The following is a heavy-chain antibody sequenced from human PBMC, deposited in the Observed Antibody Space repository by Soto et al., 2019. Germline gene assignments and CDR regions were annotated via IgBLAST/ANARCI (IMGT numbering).Heavy chain of an antibody. CDR3: ARSGRDYAGNAGY. CDR2: LSAYSGDT. Sequence: ASVKVSCKSSGYTFTNYGITWVRQAPGQGLELVGWLSAYSGDTNYAPKFQGRVTMTTDTFTSTAYMDLRSLTSDDTAVYYCARSGRDYAGNAGYWGQGTPVTVSS. CDR1: GYTFTNYG. V-gene: IGHV1-18*01. J-gene: IGHJ4*02. D-gene: IGHD4-17*01.